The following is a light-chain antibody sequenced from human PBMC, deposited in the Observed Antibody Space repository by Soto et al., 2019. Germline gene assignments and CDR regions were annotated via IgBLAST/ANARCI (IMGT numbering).Light chain of an antibody. J-gene: IGKJ3*01. Sequence: DIVLTQSPATLSLSPGERATLSCRASQSVSRDFAWYQQKPGQAPRLLIYDASHRATGIPARFSGSGSGTDVTLAINSLHPEDFAVYYCQHRHNFGPGTKVDFK. V-gene: IGKV3-11*01. CDR2: DAS. CDR3: QHRHN. CDR1: QSVSRD.